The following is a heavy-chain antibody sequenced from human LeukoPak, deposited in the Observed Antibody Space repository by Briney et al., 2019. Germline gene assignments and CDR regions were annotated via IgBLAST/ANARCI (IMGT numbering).Heavy chain of an antibody. V-gene: IGHV3-23*01. CDR3: ASLMSRVIVTGDFDN. Sequence: GGSLRLSSAASGFTFTNAWMNWVRQAPGKGLEWVSGITGSGANTYYADSVKGRFTISRDNSKNTLSLQMNSLRAEDTAVYYCASLMSRVIVTGDFDNWGQGTLVTVSS. J-gene: IGHJ4*02. D-gene: IGHD1-14*01. CDR2: ITGSGANT. CDR1: GFTFTNAW.